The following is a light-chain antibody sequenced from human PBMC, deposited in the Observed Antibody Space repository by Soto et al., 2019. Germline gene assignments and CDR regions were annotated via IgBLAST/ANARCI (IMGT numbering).Light chain of an antibody. Sequence: VLTQSPGTMSLSPGERATLSCRASQSVRSDYLAWSQQKPCQAPRLLIYDAYTMDTGLPDRFSGSGSGTDFTLTISSLEPEDFAVYFCQQSGSVLETFGQGAKVEIQ. CDR2: DAY. J-gene: IGKJ1*01. V-gene: IGKV3-20*01. CDR1: QSVRSDY. CDR3: QQSGSVLET.